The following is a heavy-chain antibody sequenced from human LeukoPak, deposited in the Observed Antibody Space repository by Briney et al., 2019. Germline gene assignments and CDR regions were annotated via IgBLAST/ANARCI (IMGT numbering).Heavy chain of an antibody. D-gene: IGHD2-15*01. CDR1: GYTFTSYG. V-gene: IGHV1-18*01. CDR2: ISVYNGNT. Sequence: ASVKVSCKASGYTFTSYGISWVRQAPGQGLEWMGWISVYNGNTNYAQKLQGRVTMTTDISTSTAYMDLRSLRSDDTAVYYCARVVLGYCSGGSCYPPSNWGQGTLVTVSS. CDR3: ARVVLGYCSGGSCYPPSN. J-gene: IGHJ4*02.